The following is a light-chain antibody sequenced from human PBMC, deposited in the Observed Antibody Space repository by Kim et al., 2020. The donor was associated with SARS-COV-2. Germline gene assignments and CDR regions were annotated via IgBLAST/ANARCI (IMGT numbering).Light chain of an antibody. V-gene: IGKV1-27*01. CDR1: QDIANS. J-gene: IGKJ1*01. CDR2: AAS. Sequence: ASVGDRDTITCRASQDIANSLAWYQQKPGKVPQVLIYAASTLQSGVPSRFSGSGSGTEFTLPIGSLQTEDVATYYCQKYNSAPWTFGPGTKVDIK. CDR3: QKYNSAPWT.